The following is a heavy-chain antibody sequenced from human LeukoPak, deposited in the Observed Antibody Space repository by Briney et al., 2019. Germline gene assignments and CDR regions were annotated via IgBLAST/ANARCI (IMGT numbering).Heavy chain of an antibody. J-gene: IGHJ4*02. CDR2: ISSSGSTI. Sequence: GGSLRLSCAASGFTFSSYEMNWVRQAPGKGLEWVSYISSSGSTIYYADSVKGRFTISRDNAKNSLYLQMNSLRAEDTAAYYCARDTPLSGSCLDYWGQGTLVTVSS. CDR3: ARDTPLSGSCLDY. D-gene: IGHD1-26*01. V-gene: IGHV3-48*03. CDR1: GFTFSSYE.